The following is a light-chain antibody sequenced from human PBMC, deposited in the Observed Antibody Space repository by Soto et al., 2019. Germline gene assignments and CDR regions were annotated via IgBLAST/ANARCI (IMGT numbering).Light chain of an antibody. J-gene: IGKJ4*01. Sequence: EIVLTQSPGTVSLSAGERATLSCRASQSISTNSLAWYQQKPGQATRLLIYAASSRATGIPDRFAGSGSGTDFTLTISSLEPEDFVVYFCHQYDTSPLSFGGGTKVGMK. CDR1: QSISTNS. CDR2: AAS. CDR3: HQYDTSPLS. V-gene: IGKV3-20*01.